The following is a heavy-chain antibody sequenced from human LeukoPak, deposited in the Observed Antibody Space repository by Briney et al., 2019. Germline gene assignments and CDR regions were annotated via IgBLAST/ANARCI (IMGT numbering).Heavy chain of an antibody. Sequence: GASVKVSCKASGGTFSSYAISWVRQAPGQGLEWMGRIIPILGIANYAQKFQGRVTITADKSTSTAYMELSSLRSEDTAAYYCARDRGYSYVPDAFDIWGQGTMVTVSS. CDR2: IIPILGIA. D-gene: IGHD5-18*01. V-gene: IGHV1-69*04. J-gene: IGHJ3*02. CDR3: ARDRGYSYVPDAFDI. CDR1: GGTFSSYA.